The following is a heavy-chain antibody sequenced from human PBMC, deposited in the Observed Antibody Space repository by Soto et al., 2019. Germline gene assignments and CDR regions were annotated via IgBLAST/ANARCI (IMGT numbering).Heavy chain of an antibody. D-gene: IGHD2-8*01. CDR2: ISAYNGNT. CDR1: GYTFTSYG. V-gene: IGHV1-18*01. CDR3: ARDHCTNGVCPPYYILTGPHDAFDI. Sequence: ASVKVSCKASGYTFTSYGISWVRQAPGQGLEWMGWISAYNGNTNYAQKLQGRVTMTTDTSTSTAYMELRSLRSDDTAVYYCARDHCTNGVCPPYYILTGPHDAFDIWGQGTMVTVSS. J-gene: IGHJ3*02.